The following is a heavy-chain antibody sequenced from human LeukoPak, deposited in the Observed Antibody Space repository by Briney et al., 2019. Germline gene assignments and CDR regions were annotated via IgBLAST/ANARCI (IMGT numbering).Heavy chain of an antibody. D-gene: IGHD2-15*01. Sequence: SGTLSLTCAVSGGSISSSNWWSWVRQPAGKGLEWIGEIYHSGSTNYNPSLKSRVTISVDKSKNQFSLKLSSVTAADTAVYYCGASPKIGYCSGGSCYDRAFDIWGQGTMVTVSS. CDR3: GASPKIGYCSGGSCYDRAFDI. CDR1: GGSISSSNW. CDR2: IYHSGST. V-gene: IGHV4-4*02. J-gene: IGHJ3*02.